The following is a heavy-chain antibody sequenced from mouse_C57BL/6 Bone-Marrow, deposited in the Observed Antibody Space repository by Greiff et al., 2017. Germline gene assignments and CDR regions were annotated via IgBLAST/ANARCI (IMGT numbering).Heavy chain of an antibody. CDR1: GYTFTSYW. CDR2: IHPNSGST. CDR3: ARGSSPGFAY. Sequence: QVQLQQPGAELLKPGASVKLSCKASGYTFTSYWMHWVKQRPGQGLEWIGMIHPNSGSTNYNEKFKSKATLTVDKSSSTAYMQLSSLTSEDSAVYYCARGSSPGFAYWGQGTLVTVSA. J-gene: IGHJ3*01. V-gene: IGHV1-64*01. D-gene: IGHD1-1*01.